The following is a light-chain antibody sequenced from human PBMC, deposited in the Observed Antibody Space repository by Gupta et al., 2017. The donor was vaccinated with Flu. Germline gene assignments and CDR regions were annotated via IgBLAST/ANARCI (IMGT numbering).Light chain of an antibody. J-gene: IGKJ3*01. CDR2: AAS. V-gene: IGKV1-39*01. CDR3: QQSYSTPL. Sequence: SPSSLSASVGDRVTITCRASQSISSYLNWYQQKPGKAPKLLIYAASSLQSGVPSRFSGSGSGTDFTLTISRLQPEDFATYYCQQSYSTPLFGHGTKVDIK. CDR1: QSISSY.